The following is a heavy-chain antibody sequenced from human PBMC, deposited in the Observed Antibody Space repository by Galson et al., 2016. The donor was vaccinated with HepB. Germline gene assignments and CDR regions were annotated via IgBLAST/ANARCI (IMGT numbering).Heavy chain of an antibody. D-gene: IGHD1/OR15-1a*01. CDR3: VEQRKGAPYGMDV. Sequence: CAISGDSVSSNSAAWNWIRQSPSRGLEWLGRTYYRSKWYNDYAVSVKSRIIVNPDTSTNQFSLQLNSVTPEDTAVYYCVEQRKGAPYGMDVWSQGTTVTVSS. J-gene: IGHJ6*02. CDR1: GDSVSSNSAA. CDR2: TYYRSKWYN. V-gene: IGHV6-1*01.